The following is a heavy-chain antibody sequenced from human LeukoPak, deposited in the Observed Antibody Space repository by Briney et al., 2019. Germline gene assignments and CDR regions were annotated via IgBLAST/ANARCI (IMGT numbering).Heavy chain of an antibody. D-gene: IGHD5-18*01. CDR3: ARNHTHEGYGYYFDY. Sequence: SETLSLTCTVSGGSISSSIYYWGRIRQPPGKGLEWIGSIYYSGSTHYNPSLKSRVIISVDTSKNQFSLTLSSVTAADTAVYYCARNHTHEGYGYYFDYWGQGTLITVSS. J-gene: IGHJ4*02. CDR2: IYYSGST. V-gene: IGHV4-39*01. CDR1: GGSISSSIYY.